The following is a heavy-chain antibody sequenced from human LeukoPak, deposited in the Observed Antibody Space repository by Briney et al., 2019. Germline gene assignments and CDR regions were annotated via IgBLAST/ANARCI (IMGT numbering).Heavy chain of an antibody. CDR3: ARDRQLARYYYYGMDV. CDR1: GGSISSSSYY. J-gene: IGHJ6*02. CDR2: IYYSGST. V-gene: IGHV4-39*07. D-gene: IGHD1-1*01. Sequence: PSETLSLTCTVSGGSISSSSYYWGWIRQPPGKGLEWIGSIYYSGSTYYNPSLKSRVTISVDTSKNQFSLKLSSVTAADTAVYYCARDRQLARYYYYGMDVWGQGTTVTVSS.